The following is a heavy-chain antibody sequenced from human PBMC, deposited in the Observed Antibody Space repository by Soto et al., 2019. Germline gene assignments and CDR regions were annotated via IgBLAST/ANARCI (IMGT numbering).Heavy chain of an antibody. V-gene: IGHV1-18*04. CDR2: ITPFNGNT. Sequence: QIQLVQSGPESKKPGASVKVSCQTSGYNFISYGLSWVRQAPGQGLEWMGWITPFNGNTNYPQRFRGKITMTTDTATNTGYLEVRNLKSDDTAVYYCVRDYSSFSDIWGQGTLVTVSS. D-gene: IGHD4-4*01. J-gene: IGHJ4*02. CDR1: GYNFISYG. CDR3: VRDYSSFSDI.